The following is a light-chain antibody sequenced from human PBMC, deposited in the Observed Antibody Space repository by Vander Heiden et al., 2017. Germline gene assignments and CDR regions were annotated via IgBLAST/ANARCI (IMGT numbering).Light chain of an antibody. CDR2: GAS. J-gene: IGKJ2*01. CDR1: QEIRTW. V-gene: IGKV1-12*01. Sequence: DIQMTQSPSSVSASLGDRVTNTCRASQEIRTWLAWYQQKPGKDPKLLIFGASRLQSGVTSRFSGSGSGTHFTLTINRLQPEDFATYFCQQAYTFPYTFGQGTKLEI. CDR3: QQAYTFPYT.